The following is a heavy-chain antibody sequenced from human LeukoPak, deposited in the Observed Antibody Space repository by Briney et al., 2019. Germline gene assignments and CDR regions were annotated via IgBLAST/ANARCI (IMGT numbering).Heavy chain of an antibody. CDR3: ASDSGTALPEQLWLQPFDY. CDR1: GGSISSSSYY. V-gene: IGHV4-39*07. J-gene: IGHJ4*02. CDR2: IYYSGST. Sequence: SKTLSLTCTVSGGSISSSSYYWGWIRQPPGKGLEWIGSIYYSGSTYYNPSLKSRVTISVDTSKNQFSLKLSSVTAADTAVYYCASDSGTALPEQLWLQPFDYWGQGTLVTVSS. D-gene: IGHD5-18*01.